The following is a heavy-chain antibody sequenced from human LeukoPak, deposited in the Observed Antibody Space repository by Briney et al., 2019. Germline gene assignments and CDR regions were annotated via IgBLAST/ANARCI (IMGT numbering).Heavy chain of an antibody. D-gene: IGHD2-15*01. J-gene: IGHJ6*04. CDR1: GGSISRGGYY. Sequence: PSQTLSLTCTVSGGSISRGGYYWSWIRQHTGTGLEWIGYIYHSGSTYYNLSLKSRVTISVDTSKNQFSLKLSSVTAADTAVYYCARVVVVAATDYGMDVWGKGTTVTVSS. CDR3: ARVVVVAATDYGMDV. V-gene: IGHV4-31*03. CDR2: IYHSGST.